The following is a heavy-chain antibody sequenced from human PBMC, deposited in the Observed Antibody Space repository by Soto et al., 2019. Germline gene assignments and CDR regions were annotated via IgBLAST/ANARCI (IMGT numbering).Heavy chain of an antibody. V-gene: IGHV5-51*01. J-gene: IGHJ4*02. Sequence: GESLKISFKGSGYSFTTNLICWVRQQPVKGLEWMGIIYPGDSDTRYSPSFQAQVTISADKSISTAYLQWSSLKASDTAIYYCLSGWTPQLVQVDYWGQGILVSGS. CDR3: LSGWTPQLVQVDY. D-gene: IGHD6-13*01. CDR2: IYPGDSDT. CDR1: GYSFTTNL.